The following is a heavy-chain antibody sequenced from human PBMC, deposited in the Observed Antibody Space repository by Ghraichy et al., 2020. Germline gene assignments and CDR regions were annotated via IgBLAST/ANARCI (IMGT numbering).Heavy chain of an antibody. CDR3: AKDRVWSPFFYYGMDV. CDR1: GFTFSSYG. J-gene: IGHJ6*02. CDR2: ISYDGSNK. Sequence: GESLNISCAASGFTFSSYGMHWVRQAPGKGLEWVAVISYDGSNKYYADSVKGRFTISRDNSKNTLYLQMNSLRAEDTAVYYCAKDRVWSPFFYYGMDVWGQGTTVTVSS. V-gene: IGHV3-30*18. D-gene: IGHD3-10*01.